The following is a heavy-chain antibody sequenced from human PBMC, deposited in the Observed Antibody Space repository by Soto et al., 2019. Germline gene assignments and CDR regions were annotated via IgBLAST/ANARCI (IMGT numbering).Heavy chain of an antibody. CDR1: GGSLSRYY. D-gene: IGHD4-17*01. J-gene: IGHJ4*02. CDR3: ARRGPAVTTH. Sequence: SETLSLTCAVYGGSLSRYYWSWIRQPPGKGLEWIGEINHSGSTNYNPTLKSRVTISVDTSKNQFSLKLSSVTAADTALYYCARRGPAVTTHWGQGTLVTVSS. CDR2: INHSGST. V-gene: IGHV4-34*01.